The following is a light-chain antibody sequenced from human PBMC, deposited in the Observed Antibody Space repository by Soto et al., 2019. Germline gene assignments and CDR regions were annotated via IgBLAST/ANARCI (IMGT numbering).Light chain of an antibody. Sequence: EVVMTQSPATLSVSPGEGVTLSCRASQGIGDTLAWYQHKPGQAPRLLIYDASNRATGIPDRFSGGGSGTDFTLTISSLEPEDFAVYYCQQRSNLPPTFGQGTRLEIK. CDR1: QGIGDT. J-gene: IGKJ5*01. CDR2: DAS. CDR3: QQRSNLPPT. V-gene: IGKV3-11*01.